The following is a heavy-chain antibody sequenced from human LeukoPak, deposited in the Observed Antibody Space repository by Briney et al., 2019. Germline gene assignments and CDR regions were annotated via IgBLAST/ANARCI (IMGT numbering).Heavy chain of an antibody. D-gene: IGHD3-22*01. CDR1: GYTFTSYG. V-gene: IGHV1-18*01. Sequence: ASVKVSCKASGYTFTSYGISWVRQAPGQGLDWMGWISAYNGNTDYAQKLQDRVTMTTDTSTSTAYMELRSLRSDDTAVYYCARRRYYYDSSGYYLDYWGQGTLVTVSS. CDR3: ARRRYYYDSSGYYLDY. J-gene: IGHJ4*02. CDR2: ISAYNGNT.